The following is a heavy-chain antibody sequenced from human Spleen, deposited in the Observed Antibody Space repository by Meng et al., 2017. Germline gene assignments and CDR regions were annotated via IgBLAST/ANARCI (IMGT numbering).Heavy chain of an antibody. Sequence: ASVKVSCKASGYTFTGYYMHWVRQAPGQGLEWMGHINPDTGDTLYAQKFQGRVSMTGDTSISTAYVELSGLRSDDTAVYYCAREDLAYGFDPWGQGTLVTVSS. CDR1: GYTFTGYY. CDR3: AREDLAYGFDP. CDR2: INPDTGDT. V-gene: IGHV1-2*06. J-gene: IGHJ5*02. D-gene: IGHD2-2*01.